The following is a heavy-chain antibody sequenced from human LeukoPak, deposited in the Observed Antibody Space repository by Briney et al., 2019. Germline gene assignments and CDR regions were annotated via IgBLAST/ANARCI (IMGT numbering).Heavy chain of an antibody. J-gene: IGHJ3*02. CDR1: GGSISNYY. Sequence: KASETLSLTCTVSGGSISNYYWSWIRQPPGKGLEWIGYIHYSGSSNSNPSLKSRVTMSVDTSKNQFSLKLSSVTAADTAVYYCARELYDSSGYYYVLVGALDIWGQGTMVTVSS. D-gene: IGHD3-22*01. CDR3: ARELYDSSGYYYVLVGALDI. V-gene: IGHV4-59*12. CDR2: IHYSGSS.